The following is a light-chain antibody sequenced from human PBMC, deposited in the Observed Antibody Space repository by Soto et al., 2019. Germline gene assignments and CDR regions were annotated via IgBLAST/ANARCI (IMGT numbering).Light chain of an antibody. J-gene: IGKJ5*01. CDR1: QSISTW. CDR3: QQANSFPIT. V-gene: IGKV1-5*03. CDR2: KAS. Sequence: DIQMTQSPSTLSASVGDRVTITCRASQSISTWLAWYQQKPGKAPKLLIYKASSLESEVPSRFSGSGSGTDFTLTISSLQPEDFATYYCQQANSFPITFGQGTRLEIK.